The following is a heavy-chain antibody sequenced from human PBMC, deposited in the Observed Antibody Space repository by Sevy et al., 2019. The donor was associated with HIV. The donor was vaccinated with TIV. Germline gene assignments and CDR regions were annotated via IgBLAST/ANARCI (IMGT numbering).Heavy chain of an antibody. Sequence: GGSLRLSCAASGFTFSSYSMNWVRQAPRKGLEWVSAISDTGTSTYYTDSVEGRFTISRDNSKSTLFLHMNSLRAEDTALYYCAKFAGDFPHFDFWGLGTLVTVSS. CDR1: GFTFSSYS. CDR2: ISDTGTST. V-gene: IGHV3-23*01. D-gene: IGHD7-27*01. CDR3: AKFAGDFPHFDF. J-gene: IGHJ4*02.